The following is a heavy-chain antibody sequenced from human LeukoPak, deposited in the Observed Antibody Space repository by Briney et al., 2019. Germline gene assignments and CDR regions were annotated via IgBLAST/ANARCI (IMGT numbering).Heavy chain of an antibody. CDR2: IWSDGSTK. V-gene: IGHV3-33*08. CDR1: GFTFSSYG. CDR3: ARGYSSRDRVGDFDY. J-gene: IGHJ4*02. Sequence: HPGGSLRLSCAASGFTFSSYGMFWVRQVPGKGLEWVAVIWSDGSTKYYADSVKGRFTISRDNSKNTLYLQMNSLRAEDTAVYYCARGYSSRDRVGDFDYWGQGTLVTVSS. D-gene: IGHD1-26*01.